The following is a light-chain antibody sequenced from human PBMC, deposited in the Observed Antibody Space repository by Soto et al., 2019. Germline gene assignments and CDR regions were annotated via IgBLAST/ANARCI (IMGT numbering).Light chain of an antibody. Sequence: DIQMPQSTSALSASVGDRVTITCRTSQSISSWLAWYQQKPGKAPKLLIYKASSLEGGVPSRCSGSGSGTEFTLTISSLQPDDFAGYYCKQYGSSPRLTFGGGTKVDIK. J-gene: IGKJ4*01. CDR2: KAS. CDR1: QSISSW. V-gene: IGKV1-5*03. CDR3: KQYGSSPRLT.